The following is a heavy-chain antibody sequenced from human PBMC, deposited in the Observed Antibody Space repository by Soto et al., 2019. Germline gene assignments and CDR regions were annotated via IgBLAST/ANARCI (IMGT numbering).Heavy chain of an antibody. CDR3: ARQPYCSSTSCYPFSNWFDP. Sequence: SETLSLTCTVSGGSIRSSSNYWGWIRQPPGKGLEWIGSIYYSGSTYYNPSLKSRVTISVDTSKNQFSLKLSSVTAADTAVYYCARQPYCSSTSCYPFSNWFDPWGQGTLVTVSS. CDR2: IYYSGST. J-gene: IGHJ5*02. V-gene: IGHV4-39*01. CDR1: GGSIRSSSNY. D-gene: IGHD2-2*01.